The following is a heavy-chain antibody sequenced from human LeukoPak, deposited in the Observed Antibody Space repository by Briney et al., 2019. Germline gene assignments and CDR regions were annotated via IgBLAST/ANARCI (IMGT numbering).Heavy chain of an antibody. J-gene: IGHJ2*01. Sequence: PSETLSLTCTVSGVSISDYYWSWVRQPPGKGLEWIGYIYYTGSTDYNPSLKSRVTMSLDTSKNQFSLNLRSVTATDTAVYYCAKRTYYDTLTGYNYWYFDLWGRGTLVTVSS. CDR3: AKRTYYDTLTGYNYWYFDL. CDR1: GVSISDYY. D-gene: IGHD3-9*01. CDR2: IYYTGST. V-gene: IGHV4-59*01.